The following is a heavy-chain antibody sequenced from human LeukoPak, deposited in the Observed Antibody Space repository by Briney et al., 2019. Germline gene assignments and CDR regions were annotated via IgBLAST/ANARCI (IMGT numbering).Heavy chain of an antibody. D-gene: IGHD3-3*01. J-gene: IGHJ4*02. V-gene: IGHV3-30-3*01. CDR3: AGQATYYDLERGDY. Sequence: PGGSLRLSCAASGFTFSNSAMHWVRQAPGKGLEWVAVISYDGSNQYYADSVRGRFTISRDNAKNSLYLQMNSLRAEDTAVYYCAGQATYYDLERGDYWGQGTLVTVSS. CDR2: ISYDGSNQ. CDR1: GFTFSNSA.